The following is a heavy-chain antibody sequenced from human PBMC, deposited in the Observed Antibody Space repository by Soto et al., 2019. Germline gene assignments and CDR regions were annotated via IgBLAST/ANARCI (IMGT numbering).Heavy chain of an antibody. CDR3: ARGLATLPVFAFDI. CDR2: IYWSGDE. CDR1: GFSLSTSGVG. J-gene: IGHJ3*02. V-gene: IGHV2-5*01. Sequence: SGPTLVNPTQTLTLTCSFSGFSLSTSGVGVGWIRQSPGKALEWLALIYWSGDEHYRPSLKSRLSIIKDTSKNHVVLIMTDMNPVDTATYYCARGLATLPVFAFDIWGQGTMVTVSS. D-gene: IGHD6-6*01.